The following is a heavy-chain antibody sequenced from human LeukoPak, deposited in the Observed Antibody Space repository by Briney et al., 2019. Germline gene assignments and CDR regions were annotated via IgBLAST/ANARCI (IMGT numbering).Heavy chain of an antibody. CDR3: AKDRYSSGWWFNY. Sequence: GGSLRLSCAASGFTFNSYGMHWVRQAPGKGLEWVAFIRYDGSNKYYADSVKGRFTISRDNSKNTLYLQMNSLRAEDTAVYYCAKDRYSSGWWFNYWGQGTLVTVSS. CDR2: IRYDGSNK. J-gene: IGHJ4*02. V-gene: IGHV3-30*02. CDR1: GFTFNSYG. D-gene: IGHD6-19*01.